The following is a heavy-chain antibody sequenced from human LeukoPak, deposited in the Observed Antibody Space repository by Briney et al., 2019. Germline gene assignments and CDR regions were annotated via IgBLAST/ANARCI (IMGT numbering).Heavy chain of an antibody. D-gene: IGHD4-11*01. CDR3: ARVDYSNYYFDY. V-gene: IGHV4-59*01. CDR2: IYYSGST. J-gene: IGHJ4*02. Sequence: SETLSLTCTVSGGSISSYYWSWIRQPPGKGLEWIGYIYYSGSTNYNPSLKSRVTISVDTSKNQFSLKLSSVTAADTAVYYCARVDYSNYYFDYWGQGTLVTVSS. CDR1: GGSISSYY.